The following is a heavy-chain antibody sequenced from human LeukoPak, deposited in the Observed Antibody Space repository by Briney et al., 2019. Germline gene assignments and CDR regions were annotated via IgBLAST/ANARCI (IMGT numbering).Heavy chain of an antibody. V-gene: IGHV3-23*01. CDR1: GFTFSSYG. CDR2: ISGSGGNT. CDR3: AKVALPSAGSHYYYMDV. D-gene: IGHD6-13*01. Sequence: GGSLRLSCAASGFTFSSYGMNWVRQAPGKGLEWVSSISGSGGNTYYAASVKGRFTISRDNSKNTLYLQMNSLRAEDTAVYYCAKVALPSAGSHYYYMDVWGKGTTVTISS. J-gene: IGHJ6*03.